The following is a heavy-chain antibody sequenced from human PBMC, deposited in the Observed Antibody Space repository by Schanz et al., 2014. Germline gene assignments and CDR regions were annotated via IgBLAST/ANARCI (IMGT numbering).Heavy chain of an antibody. V-gene: IGHV3-30*14. D-gene: IGHD4-17*01. Sequence: QAQLMESGGGLVQPGGSLRLSCAASGFTFSSYAMHWVRQAPGKGLEWVALISNDGSIKYYADSVRGRFTISRDRFQNTLYLRMSSLRAEDTAVYYCARPRFDYGEVDYWGQGTLVTDSS. CDR2: ISNDGSIK. CDR1: GFTFSSYA. J-gene: IGHJ4*02. CDR3: ARPRFDYGEVDY.